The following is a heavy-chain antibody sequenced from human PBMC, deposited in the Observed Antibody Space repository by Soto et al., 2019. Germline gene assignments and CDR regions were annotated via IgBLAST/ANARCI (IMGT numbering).Heavy chain of an antibody. J-gene: IGHJ5*02. CDR3: ARSQAYYDFWSGYSGAQPSDNWFDP. V-gene: IGHV4-31*03. D-gene: IGHD3-3*01. CDR1: GGSISSGGYY. Sequence: SETLSLTCTVSGGSISSGGYYWSWIRQHPGKGLEWIGYIYYSGSTYYNPSLKSRVTISVDTSKNQFSLKLSSVTAADTAVYYCARSQAYYDFWSGYSGAQPSDNWFDPWGQGTLVTVSS. CDR2: IYYSGST.